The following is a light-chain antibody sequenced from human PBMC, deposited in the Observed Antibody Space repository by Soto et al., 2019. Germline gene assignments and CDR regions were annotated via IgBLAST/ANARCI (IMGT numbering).Light chain of an antibody. CDR2: AAS. J-gene: IGKJ5*01. CDR1: QSIFSS. Sequence: IQLTQSPSFLSASVGDRVTITCRAGQSIFSSLNWYQHKPGKAPKLLIYAASTLQSGVPSRFRGSGYGTDFALTISSLTPEDFATYYCQQSYNSPPITFGQGTRLEIK. V-gene: IGKV1-39*01. CDR3: QQSYNSPPIT.